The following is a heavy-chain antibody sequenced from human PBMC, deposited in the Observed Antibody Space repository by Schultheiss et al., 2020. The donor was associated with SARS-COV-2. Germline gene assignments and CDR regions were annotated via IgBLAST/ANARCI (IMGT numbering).Heavy chain of an antibody. V-gene: IGHV3-23*01. Sequence: GSLRLSCAASGFTFSSYAMSWVRQAPGKGLEWVSAISGSGGSTYYADSVKGRFTISRDNSKNTLYLQMNSLRAEDTAVYYCARDPDFWSGSNFDYWGQGTLVTVSS. D-gene: IGHD3-3*01. CDR1: GFTFSSYA. J-gene: IGHJ4*02. CDR2: ISGSGGST. CDR3: ARDPDFWSGSNFDY.